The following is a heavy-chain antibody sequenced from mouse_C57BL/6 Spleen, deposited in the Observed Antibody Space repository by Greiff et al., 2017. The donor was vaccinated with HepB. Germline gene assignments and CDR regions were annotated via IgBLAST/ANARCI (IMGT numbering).Heavy chain of an antibody. J-gene: IGHJ4*01. V-gene: IGHV5-12*01. CDR1: GFTFSDYY. CDR2: ISNGGGST. Sequence: EVKLVESGGGLVQPGGSLKLSCAASGFTFSDYYMYWVRQTPEKRLEWVAYISNGGGSTYYPDTVKGRFTISRDNAKNTLYLQMSRLKSEDTAMYYCARGPASYAMDYWGQGTSVTVSS. D-gene: IGHD6-1*01. CDR3: ARGPASYAMDY.